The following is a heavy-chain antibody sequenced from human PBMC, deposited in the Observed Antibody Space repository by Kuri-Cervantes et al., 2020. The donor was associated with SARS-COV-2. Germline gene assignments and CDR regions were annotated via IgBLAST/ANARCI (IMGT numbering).Heavy chain of an antibody. Sequence: GESLKISCAASGFTFSNYWMHWVRQGPGKGLVWVSRINSDGSSTSYADSVKGRFTISRDNAKNTLYLQVNSLRAEDTAVYYCARPLMAGPHYFDFWGQGTLVTVSS. CDR1: GFTFSNYW. V-gene: IGHV3-74*01. CDR2: INSDGSST. J-gene: IGHJ4*02. D-gene: IGHD6-19*01. CDR3: ARPLMAGPHYFDF.